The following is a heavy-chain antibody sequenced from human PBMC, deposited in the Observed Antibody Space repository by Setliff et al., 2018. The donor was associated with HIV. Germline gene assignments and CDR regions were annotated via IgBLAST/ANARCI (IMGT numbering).Heavy chain of an antibody. V-gene: IGHV4-39*01. J-gene: IGHJ4*02. CDR3: ASPTSDLYSGSPE. D-gene: IGHD1-26*01. Sequence: SETLSLTCTVSGGSISSSSYYWGWIRQPPEKGLERIGSIYYSGSTYYNPSLKSRVTISVDTSKNQFSLKLSSVTAADTAVYYCASPTSDLYSGSPEWGQGTLVTVSS. CDR1: GGSISSSSYY. CDR2: IYYSGST.